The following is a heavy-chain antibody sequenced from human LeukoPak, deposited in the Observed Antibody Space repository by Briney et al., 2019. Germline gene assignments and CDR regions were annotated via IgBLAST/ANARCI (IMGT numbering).Heavy chain of an antibody. V-gene: IGHV4-4*02. J-gene: IGHJ6*03. CDR3: ARDRGYSNYGYYYYYMDV. CDR2: IYHSGST. CDR1: GGSISSSNW. Sequence: PSGTLSLTCAVSGGSISSSNWWSWVRQPPGKGLEWIGEIYHSGSTNYNPSLKSRVTISVDKSKNQFSLKLSSVTAADTAVYYCARDRGYSNYGYYYYYMDVWGKGTTVTVSS. D-gene: IGHD4-11*01.